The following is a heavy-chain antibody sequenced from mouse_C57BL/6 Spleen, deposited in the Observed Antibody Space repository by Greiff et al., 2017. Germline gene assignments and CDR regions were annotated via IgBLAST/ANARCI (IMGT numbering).Heavy chain of an antibody. Sequence: QVQLQQSGPELVKPGASVKISCKASGYAFSSSGMNWVKQRPGKGLEWIGRIYPGNGDTKYNGKFKGKATLTSDKSSSTAYMQLSSLTSEDSAVYYCARSVGEGGEGDLDYWGQGTTLTVSS. CDR2: IYPGNGDT. D-gene: IGHD1-3*01. J-gene: IGHJ2*01. CDR1: GYAFSSSG. V-gene: IGHV1-82*01. CDR3: ARSVGEGGEGDLDY.